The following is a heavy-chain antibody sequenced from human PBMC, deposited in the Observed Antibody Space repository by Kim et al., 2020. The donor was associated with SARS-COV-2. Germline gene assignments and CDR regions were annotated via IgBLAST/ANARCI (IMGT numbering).Heavy chain of an antibody. CDR1: GVTFNDFV. D-gene: IGHD3-9*01. J-gene: IGHJ4*02. CDR3: AGRHSYYDFLPDYFDS. CDR2: ISGSGGST. V-gene: IGHV3-23*01. Sequence: GGSLRLSCAASGVTFNDFVMSWVRQAPGKGLEWVSSISGSGGSTNYADSVKGRFSISRDNSKKLLFLQMNSLRAGDTAVYYFAGRHSYYDFLPDYFDSWGQGPLVTVSS.